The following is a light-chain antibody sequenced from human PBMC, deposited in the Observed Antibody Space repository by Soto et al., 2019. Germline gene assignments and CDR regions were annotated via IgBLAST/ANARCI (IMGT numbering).Light chain of an antibody. CDR2: DDD. Sequence: QSVMTQPHSVSAAPGKRVTISCSGRSSNLGGNSVSWYQQLPGTAPNLLIYDDDKRPSGIPDRFSGSKSGTSATLGITGFQTGDEADYYCGSWDSSLSAYVFGTVTKLTVL. J-gene: IGLJ1*01. CDR1: SSNLGGNS. CDR3: GSWDSSLSAYV. V-gene: IGLV1-51*01.